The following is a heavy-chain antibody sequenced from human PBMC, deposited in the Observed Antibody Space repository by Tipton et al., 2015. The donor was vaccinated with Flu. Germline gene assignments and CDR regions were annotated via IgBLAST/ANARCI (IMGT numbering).Heavy chain of an antibody. CDR3: ARDLRGYSGYTGGDTFDM. CDR2: ISTSGST. CDR1: GGSISSSY. Sequence: TLSLTCTVSGGSISSSYWSWIRQPAGKGLEWIGRISTSGSTNYNASLESRVTMSRDTSKNHFSRRLSSATAADTALYYCARDLRGYSGYTGGDTFDMWGQGIMVTVT. V-gene: IGHV4-4*07. J-gene: IGHJ3*02. D-gene: IGHD5-12*01.